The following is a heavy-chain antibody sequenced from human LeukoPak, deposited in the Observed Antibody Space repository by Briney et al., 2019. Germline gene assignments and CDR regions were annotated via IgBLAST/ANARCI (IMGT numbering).Heavy chain of an antibody. CDR3: ARDFTRGPAAIPYYFDY. Sequence: ASVKVSCTASGYTFTSYAMNWVRQAPGQGLEWMGWINTNTGNPTYAQGFTGRFVFSLDTSVSTAYLQISSLKAEDTAVYYCARDFTRGPAAIPYYFDYWGQGTLVTVSS. CDR2: INTNTGNP. J-gene: IGHJ4*02. CDR1: GYTFTSYA. V-gene: IGHV7-4-1*02. D-gene: IGHD2-2*02.